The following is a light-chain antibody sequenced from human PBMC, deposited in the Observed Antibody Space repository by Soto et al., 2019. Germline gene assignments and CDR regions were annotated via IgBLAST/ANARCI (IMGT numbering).Light chain of an antibody. CDR2: KAS. Sequence: DIQMTQSPSTLSASVGDRVTVTCRASQGISTWLAWYQQKPGKAPNLLIYKASSLESGVPSRFSGSGSGTEFTLTISCLQPDDFATYYCQQYSSYPWTFGQGTRVEIK. J-gene: IGKJ1*01. V-gene: IGKV1-5*03. CDR3: QQYSSYPWT. CDR1: QGISTW.